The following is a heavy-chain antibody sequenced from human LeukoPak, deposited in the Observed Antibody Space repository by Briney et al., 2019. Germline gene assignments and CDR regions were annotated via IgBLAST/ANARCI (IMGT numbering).Heavy chain of an antibody. CDR1: GFIFSSYA. V-gene: IGHV3-30*04. CDR2: LSYDGSNK. Sequence: GGSLRLSCAASGFIFSSYAMHWVRQAPGKGLEWVAALSYDGSNKYYADSVKGRFIISRDNSKNTLHLQMNSLRPEDTAVYHCARGGSGSYPDAFDIWGQGTMVTVSS. J-gene: IGHJ3*02. CDR3: ARGGSGSYPDAFDI. D-gene: IGHD3-10*01.